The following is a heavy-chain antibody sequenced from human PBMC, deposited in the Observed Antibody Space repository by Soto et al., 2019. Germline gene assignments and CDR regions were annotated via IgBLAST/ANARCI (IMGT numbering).Heavy chain of an antibody. CDR3: ARQIYDSDTGPNFQYYFDS. D-gene: IGHD3-22*01. V-gene: IGHV5-10-1*01. CDR2: IDPSDAQT. J-gene: IGHJ4*02. CDR1: GYSFAGYW. Sequence: GESLKISCKGSGYSFAGYWITWVRQKPGKGLEWMGRIDPSDAQTYYSPSFRGHVTISATKSITTVFLQWSSLRASDTAMYYCARQIYDSDTGPNFQYYFDSWGQGTPVTVSS.